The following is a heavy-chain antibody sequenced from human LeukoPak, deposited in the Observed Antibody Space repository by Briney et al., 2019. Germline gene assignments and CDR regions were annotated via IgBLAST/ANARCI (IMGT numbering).Heavy chain of an antibody. D-gene: IGHD3-22*01. V-gene: IGHV4-61*01. CDR1: GGSISSGSYY. Sequence: SETLSLTCTVSGGSISSGSYYWSWIRQPPGKGLEWIGYIYYSGSTNYNPSLKSRVTISVDTSKNQFSLKLSSVTAADTAVYYCARDYYDSSGSLDPWGQGTLVTVSS. J-gene: IGHJ5*02. CDR2: IYYSGST. CDR3: ARDYYDSSGSLDP.